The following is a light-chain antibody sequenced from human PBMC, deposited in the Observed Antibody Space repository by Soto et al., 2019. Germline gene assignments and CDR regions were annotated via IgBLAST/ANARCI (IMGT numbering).Light chain of an antibody. CDR1: QSISSW. CDR3: QQSYSSPPT. V-gene: IGKV1-39*01. J-gene: IGKJ1*01. CDR2: AAS. Sequence: GDRVTITCRASQSISSWLAWYQQKPGKAPKLLIFAASSLQSGVPSRFSGSRSGPDFTLTISSLQPEDFATYYCQQSYSSPPTFGHGTKVDIK.